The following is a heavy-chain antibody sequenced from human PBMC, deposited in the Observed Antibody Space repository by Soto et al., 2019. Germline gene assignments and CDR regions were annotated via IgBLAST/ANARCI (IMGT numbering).Heavy chain of an antibody. Sequence: GGSLRLSCAASGFTFSSYAMSWVRQAPGKGLEWVSAISGSGGSTNYADSVKGRFTISRDNSKNTLYLQMNSLRAEDTAVYYCAKRASSWFLAPSGYYFDYWGQGTLVTVSS. CDR1: GFTFSSYA. CDR3: AKRASSWFLAPSGYYFDY. D-gene: IGHD6-13*01. CDR2: ISGSGGST. J-gene: IGHJ4*02. V-gene: IGHV3-23*01.